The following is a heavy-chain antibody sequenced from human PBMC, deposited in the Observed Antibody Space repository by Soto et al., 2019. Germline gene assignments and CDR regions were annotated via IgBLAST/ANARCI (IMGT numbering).Heavy chain of an antibody. CDR1: GGSISSYY. D-gene: IGHD3-9*01. J-gene: IGHJ2*01. Sequence: SETLSLTCTVSGGSISSYYWSWIRQPPGRGLEWIGYIYYSGSTNYNPSLKSRVTISVDTSKNQFSLKLSSVTAADTAVYYCATGPYYDILTGYPADWYFDLWGRDTLVTVSS. V-gene: IGHV4-59*01. CDR2: IYYSGST. CDR3: ATGPYYDILTGYPADWYFDL.